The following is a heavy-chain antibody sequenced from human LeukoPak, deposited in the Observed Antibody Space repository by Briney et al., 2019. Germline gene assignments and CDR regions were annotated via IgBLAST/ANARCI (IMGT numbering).Heavy chain of an antibody. Sequence: ASVKVSCKASGGTFSSYAISWVRQAPGQGLEWMGGIIPIFGTANYAQKFQGRVTITTDESTSTAYMELSSPRSEDTAVYYCARSLYTGYYYYYMDVWGKGTTVTVSS. CDR1: GGTFSSYA. CDR3: ARSLYTGYYYYYMDV. V-gene: IGHV1-69*05. CDR2: IIPIFGTA. J-gene: IGHJ6*03. D-gene: IGHD3-16*01.